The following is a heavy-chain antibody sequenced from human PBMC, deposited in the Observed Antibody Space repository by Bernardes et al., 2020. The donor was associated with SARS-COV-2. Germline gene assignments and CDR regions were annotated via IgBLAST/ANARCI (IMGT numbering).Heavy chain of an antibody. J-gene: IGHJ6*02. V-gene: IGHV3-30*18. CDR3: AKDFIGSIFGVSKRYEFYYAMDV. CDR1: GFTFSTYG. CDR2: ISYDGKNK. D-gene: IGHD3-3*02. Sequence: GGSLRLSCAASGFTFSTYGMHWVRQAPGKGLEWVAVISYDGKNKHYADSVKGRVTISRDNAKNTLYLQLNSLRPEDTAVYYCAKDFIGSIFGVSKRYEFYYAMDVWGQGTTVTVSS.